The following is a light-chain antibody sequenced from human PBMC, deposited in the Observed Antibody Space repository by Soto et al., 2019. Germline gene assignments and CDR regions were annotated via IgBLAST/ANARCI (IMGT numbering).Light chain of an antibody. V-gene: IGLV1-40*01. Sequence: QSVLTQPPSVSEAPGQRVTISCTGSSSNIGAGYDVHWYQHLPGTAPKLLIYDNSNRPSGVPDRFSGSKSGTSASLAITGLQAEDEADYYCQSYDSSLSAPDVFGTGTKLTVL. CDR1: SSNIGAGYD. J-gene: IGLJ1*01. CDR3: QSYDSSLSAPDV. CDR2: DNS.